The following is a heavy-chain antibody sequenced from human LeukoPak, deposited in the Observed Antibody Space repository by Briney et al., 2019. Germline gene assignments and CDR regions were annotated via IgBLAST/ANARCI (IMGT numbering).Heavy chain of an antibody. CDR2: IYHSGST. D-gene: IGHD2-2*01. CDR1: GGSISSSNW. V-gene: IGHV4-4*02. Sequence: SETLSLTCAVSGGSISSSNWWSWVRQPPGKGLEWIGEIYHSGSTNYNSSLKSRVTIPVDKSKNQFTLKLSSVTAADTAVYYCARESSSTSTWGQGTLVTVSS. CDR3: ARESSSTST. J-gene: IGHJ5*02.